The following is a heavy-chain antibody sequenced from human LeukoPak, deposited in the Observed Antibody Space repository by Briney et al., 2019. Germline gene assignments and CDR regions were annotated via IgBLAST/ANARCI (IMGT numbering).Heavy chain of an antibody. V-gene: IGHV3-23*01. J-gene: IGHJ5*02. CDR2: ISGSGGST. Sequence: GGSLRLSCAASGFXFSSYAMSWVRQAPGKGLEWVSAISGSGGSTYYADSVKGRFTISRDNSKNTLYLQMNSLRAEDTAVYYCAKQRLRRTSVPWFDPWGQGTMVTVSS. D-gene: IGHD6-25*01. CDR3: AKQRLRRTSVPWFDP. CDR1: GFXFSSYA.